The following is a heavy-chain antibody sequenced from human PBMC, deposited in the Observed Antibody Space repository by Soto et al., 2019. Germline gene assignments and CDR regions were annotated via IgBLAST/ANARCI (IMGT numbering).Heavy chain of an antibody. J-gene: IGHJ6*02. CDR2: ISPYNGNT. Sequence: QVQLMQSGAEVKKPGASVRVSCKASGYNLTSYGISWVRQAPGQGLEWMGWISPYNGNTNYAQKFQGRVTVPTDTSTRTAYMDLRSLRSDDTAVYYCAREWEYSGFDDDYYHYGMEVWGQGTTVTVPS. D-gene: IGHD5-12*01. CDR1: GYNLTSYG. CDR3: AREWEYSGFDDDYYHYGMEV. V-gene: IGHV1-18*01.